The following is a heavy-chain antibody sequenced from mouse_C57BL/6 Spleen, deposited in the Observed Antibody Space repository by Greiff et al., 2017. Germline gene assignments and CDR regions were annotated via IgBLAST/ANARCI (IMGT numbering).Heavy chain of an antibody. Sequence: QVQLQQSGAELVRPGASVTLSCKASGYTFTDYEMHWVKQTPVHGLEWIGAIDPETGGTAYNQKFKGKAILTADKSSSTAYMELRSLTSEDSAVYYCTSSFSSYYAMDYWGQGTSVTVSS. J-gene: IGHJ4*01. CDR2: IDPETGGT. CDR3: TSSFSSYYAMDY. CDR1: GYTFTDYE. V-gene: IGHV1-15*01.